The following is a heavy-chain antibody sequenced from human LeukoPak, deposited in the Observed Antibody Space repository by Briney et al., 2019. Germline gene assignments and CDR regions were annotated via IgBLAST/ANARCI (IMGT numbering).Heavy chain of an antibody. Sequence: SETLSLTCTVSGDSISSSSYYWGWIRQPPGKGLEWIGSIYYSGSTYYNPSLKSRVTISVDTSKNQFSLKLSSVTAADTAVYYCARAGLGQFDYWGQGTLVTVSS. CDR2: IYYSGST. D-gene: IGHD3/OR15-3a*01. V-gene: IGHV4-39*07. J-gene: IGHJ4*02. CDR1: GDSISSSSYY. CDR3: ARAGLGQFDY.